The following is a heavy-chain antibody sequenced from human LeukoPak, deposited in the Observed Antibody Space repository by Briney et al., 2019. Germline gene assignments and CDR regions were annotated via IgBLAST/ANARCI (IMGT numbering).Heavy chain of an antibody. CDR3: ASRPLSGRSTWYTLDF. CDR2: VSSTGKTT. D-gene: IGHD6-13*01. J-gene: IGHJ4*02. V-gene: IGHV3-48*04. Sequence: PGGSLRLSCAASGFTSTSYSINWVRQAPGKGLEWISYVSSTGKTTYYAASVKGRVTFSRDDADNSLYLQINSLRAEDTGIYYCASRPLSGRSTWYTLDFWGQGVLVTVSS. CDR1: GFTSTSYS.